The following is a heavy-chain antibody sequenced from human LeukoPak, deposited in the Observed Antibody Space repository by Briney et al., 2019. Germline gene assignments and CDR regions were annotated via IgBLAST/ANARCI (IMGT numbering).Heavy chain of an antibody. V-gene: IGHV3-74*01. J-gene: IGHJ3*02. CDR2: ISTDGSST. CDR3: VREYSSSSGRAFDI. Sequence: PGGSLRLSCAASGFTFSSYWMHWVRQAPGKGLVWVSRISTDGSSTNSADSVKGRLTISRDNAKSTLYLQMNSLRAEDTAVYYCVREYSSSSGRAFDIWGQGTMVTVSP. D-gene: IGHD6-6*01. CDR1: GFTFSSYW.